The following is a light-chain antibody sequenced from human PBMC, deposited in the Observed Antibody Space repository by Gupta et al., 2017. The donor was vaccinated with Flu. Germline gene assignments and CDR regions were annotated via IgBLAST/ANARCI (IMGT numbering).Light chain of an antibody. CDR1: TSNIGAGYD. CDR2: GNN. V-gene: IGLV1-40*01. Sequence: QFVLTQPPSVSGAPGQRVTISCTGSTSNIGAGYDVHWYQQVPARAPKRLIFGNNNRPSGVADRFSGSKSGTSASLAIAGLQAEDEADYYCQSYDNSLSGSKVFGGGTKLTFL. CDR3: QSYDNSLSGSKV. J-gene: IGLJ3*02.